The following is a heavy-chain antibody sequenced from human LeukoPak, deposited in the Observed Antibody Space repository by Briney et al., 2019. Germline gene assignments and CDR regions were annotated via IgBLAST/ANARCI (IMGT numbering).Heavy chain of an antibody. CDR1: GFTFSSYW. CDR2: IKQDGSEK. D-gene: IGHD3-16*02. V-gene: IGHV3-7*01. CDR3: ARAASGDYVWGSYLYCFDY. Sequence: PGGSLRLSCAASGFTFSSYWMSWVRQAPGKGLEWVANIKQDGSEKYYVDSVKGRFTISRDNAKNSLYLQMNSLRAEDTAVYYCARAASGDYVWGSYLYCFDYWGQGTLVTVSS. J-gene: IGHJ4*02.